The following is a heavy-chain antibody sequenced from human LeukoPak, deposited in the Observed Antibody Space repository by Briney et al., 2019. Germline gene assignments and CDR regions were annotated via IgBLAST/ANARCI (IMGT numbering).Heavy chain of an antibody. CDR1: GYTFTGYY. Sequence: WASVKVSCKASGYTFTGYYMHWVRQAPGQGLEWMGWINPNSGGTNYAQKFQGRVTMTRDTSISTAYMELSRLRSDDTAVYYCARAPYDYVWGSYRRGFDYWGQGTLVTVSS. D-gene: IGHD3-16*02. CDR3: ARAPYDYVWGSYRRGFDY. J-gene: IGHJ4*02. CDR2: INPNSGGT. V-gene: IGHV1-2*02.